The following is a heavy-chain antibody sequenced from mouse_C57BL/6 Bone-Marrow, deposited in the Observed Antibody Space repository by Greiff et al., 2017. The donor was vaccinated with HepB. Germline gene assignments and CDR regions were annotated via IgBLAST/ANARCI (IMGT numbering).Heavy chain of an antibody. J-gene: IGHJ2*01. D-gene: IGHD2-3*01. CDR1: GFTINNTY. Sequence: VQLKQSVAELVRPGDSVKLSCTASGFTINNTYMHWVKQRPEQGLEWIGRIDPANGNTKYSPKFQGKANITADTAANTAYLQLSSLTTEDTAIYYGARWEAYDDFDFWGQGTTLTVSS. V-gene: IGHV14-3*01. CDR3: ARWEAYDDFDF. CDR2: IDPANGNT.